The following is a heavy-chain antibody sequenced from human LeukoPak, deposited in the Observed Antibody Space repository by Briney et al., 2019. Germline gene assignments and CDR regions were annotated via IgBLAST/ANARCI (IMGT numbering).Heavy chain of an antibody. CDR3: ARERIAAAGTFDP. Sequence: ALVKVSCKASGYTFTGYYMHWVRQAPGQGLEWMGRINPNSGGTNYAQKFQGRVTMTRDTSISTAYMELSRLRSDDTAVYYCARERIAAAGTFDPWGQGTLVTVSS. CDR2: INPNSGGT. V-gene: IGHV1-2*06. D-gene: IGHD6-13*01. CDR1: GYTFTGYY. J-gene: IGHJ5*02.